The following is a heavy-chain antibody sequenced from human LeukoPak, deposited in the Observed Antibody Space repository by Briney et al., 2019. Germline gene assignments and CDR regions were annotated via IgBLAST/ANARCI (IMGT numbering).Heavy chain of an antibody. CDR3: ARHVSGSYSGIDY. CDR1: DASFSSNTYY. J-gene: IGHJ4*02. Sequence: SETLSLTCTVSDASFSSNTYYWGWIRQPPGKGLEWIGSAFNNEGTYYSPSLRRRVTISRDTSKNQFSLKLSSVTAADTAVYYCARHVSGSYSGIDYWGQGTLVTVSS. V-gene: IGHV4-39*01. D-gene: IGHD1-26*01. CDR2: AFNNEGT.